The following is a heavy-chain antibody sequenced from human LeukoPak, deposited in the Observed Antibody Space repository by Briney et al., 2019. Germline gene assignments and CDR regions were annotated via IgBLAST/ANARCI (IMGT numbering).Heavy chain of an antibody. CDR3: ARQGDGVEYFYAVDV. CDR2: IHYSGSN. CDR1: GGSLSPYY. J-gene: IGHJ6*02. V-gene: IGHV4-59*08. Sequence: SETLSLTCTVSGGSLSPYYWGWIRQPPGKGLEWIAFIHYSGSNNYNLSLRTRVTISVDTTKNQFSLKVSSVTAADTAIYYCARQGDGVEYFYAVDVWGQGTTVTVSS. D-gene: IGHD3-16*01.